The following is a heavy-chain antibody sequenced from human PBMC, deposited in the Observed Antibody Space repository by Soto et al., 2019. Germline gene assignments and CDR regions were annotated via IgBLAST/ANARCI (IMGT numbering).Heavy chain of an antibody. D-gene: IGHD3-22*01. CDR1: GYTFTSYG. V-gene: IGHV1-18*01. CDR3: ARDRDSSGYYSGLDY. CDR2: ISAYNGNT. Sequence: ASVKVSCKASGYTFTSYGISWVRQAPGQGLEWMGWISAYNGNTNYAQKLQGRVTMTTDTSTSTAYMELRSLRSEDTAVYYCARDRDSSGYYSGLDYWGQGILVTVSS. J-gene: IGHJ4*02.